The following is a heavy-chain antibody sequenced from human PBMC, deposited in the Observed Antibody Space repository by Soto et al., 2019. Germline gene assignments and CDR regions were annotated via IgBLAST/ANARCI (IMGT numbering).Heavy chain of an antibody. Sequence: QVQLVQSGTEVKKPGSSVKVSCKTSGGTFSSFPIAWVRQAPGQGLEWVGGIIPVLGAPSYAQTFPGRVTITADESTSAAYLELSSLRSDDTAVYFCARDRHYENHTFYYLKYYFDYWGQGTLVTVSS. CDR2: IIPVLGAP. V-gene: IGHV1-69*01. CDR1: GGTFSSFP. J-gene: IGHJ4*02. D-gene: IGHD3-22*01. CDR3: ARDRHYENHTFYYLKYYFDY.